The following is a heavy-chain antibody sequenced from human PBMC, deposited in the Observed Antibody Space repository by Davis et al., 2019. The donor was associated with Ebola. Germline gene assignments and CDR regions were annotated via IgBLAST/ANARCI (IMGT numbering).Heavy chain of an antibody. J-gene: IGHJ4*02. CDR2: ISAYNGNT. Sequence: AASVKVSCKASGFTLTKYAIHWVRQAPGQGLEWMGWISAYNGNTNYAQKLQGRVTMTTDTSTSTAYMELRSLRSDDTAVYYCARDRHIVVVTAILNYFDYWGQGTLVTVSS. CDR3: ARDRHIVVVTAILNYFDY. V-gene: IGHV1-18*01. D-gene: IGHD2-21*02. CDR1: GFTLTKYA.